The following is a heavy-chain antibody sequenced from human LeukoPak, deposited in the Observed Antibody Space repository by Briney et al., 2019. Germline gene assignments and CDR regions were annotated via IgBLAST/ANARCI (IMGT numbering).Heavy chain of an antibody. CDR2: IYYSGST. D-gene: IGHD4-17*01. CDR1: GFTFSSYA. V-gene: IGHV4-39*01. J-gene: IGHJ4*02. Sequence: GSLRLSCAASGFTFSSYAVSWIRQPPGKGLEWIGSIYYSGSTYYNQSLKSRVTISVDTSKKQFSLKLSSVTAADTAVYYCARGRGDYTLCYFDFWGQGTLVTVSS. CDR3: ARGRGDYTLCYFDF.